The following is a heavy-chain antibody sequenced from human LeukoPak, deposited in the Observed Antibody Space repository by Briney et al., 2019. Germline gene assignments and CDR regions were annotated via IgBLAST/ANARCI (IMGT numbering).Heavy chain of an antibody. CDR1: GGSISTYY. J-gene: IGHJ6*03. CDR3: ARHIAKGGGWYDTTYYYYYMDV. Sequence: SETLSLTCTVSGGSISTYYWSWIRQPPGKGLEWIGYIYYSGSTNYNPSLKSRVTISVDTSKNQFSLKLSSVTAADTAVYYCARHIAKGGGWYDTTYYYYYMDVWGKGTTVTVSS. CDR2: IYYSGST. D-gene: IGHD6-19*01. V-gene: IGHV4-59*08.